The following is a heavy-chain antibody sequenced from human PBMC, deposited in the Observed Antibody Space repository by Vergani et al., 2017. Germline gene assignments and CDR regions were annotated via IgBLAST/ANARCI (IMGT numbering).Heavy chain of an antibody. V-gene: IGHV3-74*01. Sequence: EVELVESGGGLVQPGGSLRLSCAASGFTFNEYWMHCARQVPGKGLVCGSGMNGDGDTISYADSVKGRFTISRDNAKNTLFLQMNSLRAEDTAVYYCARARKFRFGVVWENWFDPWGQGTLVTVSS. CDR1: GFTFNEYW. J-gene: IGHJ5*02. CDR2: MNGDGDTI. CDR3: ARARKFRFGVVWENWFDP. D-gene: IGHD3-3*01.